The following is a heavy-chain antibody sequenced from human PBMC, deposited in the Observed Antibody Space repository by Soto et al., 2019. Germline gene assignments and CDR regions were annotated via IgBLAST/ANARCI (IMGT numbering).Heavy chain of an antibody. CDR1: GGSFSGYY. CDR3: ARPHYDFWSGYAFDI. V-gene: IGHV4-34*01. Sequence: SETLSLTCAVYGGSFSGYYWSWIRQPPGKGLEWIGEINHSGSTNYNPSLKSRVTISVDTSKNQFSLKLSSVTAADTAVYYCARPHYDFWSGYAFDIWGQGTMVTVSS. J-gene: IGHJ3*02. D-gene: IGHD3-3*01. CDR2: INHSGST.